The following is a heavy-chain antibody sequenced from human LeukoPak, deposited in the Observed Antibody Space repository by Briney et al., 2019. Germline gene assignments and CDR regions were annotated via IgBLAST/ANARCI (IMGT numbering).Heavy chain of an antibody. CDR3: ARIRDGYNDAYDI. Sequence: ASVKVSCKASGYTFTKYYIHWVRQAPGQGLEWMGLINPGGDNTNYAQNFQGRVTMTRDTSTSTVYMELSSLRSEDTAIYYCARIRDGYNDAYDIWGQGTAVTVPS. J-gene: IGHJ3*02. CDR1: GYTFTKYY. D-gene: IGHD5-24*01. V-gene: IGHV1-46*01. CDR2: INPGGDNT.